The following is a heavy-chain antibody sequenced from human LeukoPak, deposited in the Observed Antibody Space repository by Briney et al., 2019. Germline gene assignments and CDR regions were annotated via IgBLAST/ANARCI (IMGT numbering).Heavy chain of an antibody. V-gene: IGHV3-21*05. CDR1: GFTFSSFG. D-gene: IGHD6-25*01. CDR2: ITGSGNYI. J-gene: IGHJ4*02. Sequence: GGSLRLSCAASGFTFSSFGMHWVRQAPGKGLEWVSYITGSGNYIYYADSVKGRFTISRDNAKNSLYLQMNSLTAEDTAVYYCARGGGRRYFDNWGQGTLVTVSS. CDR3: ARGGGRRYFDN.